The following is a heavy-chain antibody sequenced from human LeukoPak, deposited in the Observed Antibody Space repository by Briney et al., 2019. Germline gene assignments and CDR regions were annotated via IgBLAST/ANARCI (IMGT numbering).Heavy chain of an antibody. CDR3: ARRIPATASGLDY. J-gene: IGHJ4*02. V-gene: IGHV3-23*01. CDR2: ISGSGDYT. Sequence: GGSLRLSCAASGFTFSSYAMSWVRQAPGKGLEWVSTISGSGDYTYYADSVKGRFTISRDNSKNALYLQMNRLSAEDTAVYYCARRIPATASGLDYWGQGTLVTVSS. D-gene: IGHD2-2*01. CDR1: GFTFSSYA.